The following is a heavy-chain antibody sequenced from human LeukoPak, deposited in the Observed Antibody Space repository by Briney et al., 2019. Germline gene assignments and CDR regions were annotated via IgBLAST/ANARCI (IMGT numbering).Heavy chain of an antibody. Sequence: SETLSLTCTVSGGSISSYYWSWIRQPPGKGLEWIGYIYYSGSTNYNPSLKSRVTISVDTSKNQFSLKLSSVTAADTAVYYCARHGYYGPLDAFDIWGQGTMVTVSS. CDR1: GGSISSYY. J-gene: IGHJ3*02. CDR2: IYYSGST. CDR3: ARHGYYGPLDAFDI. V-gene: IGHV4-59*08. D-gene: IGHD3-22*01.